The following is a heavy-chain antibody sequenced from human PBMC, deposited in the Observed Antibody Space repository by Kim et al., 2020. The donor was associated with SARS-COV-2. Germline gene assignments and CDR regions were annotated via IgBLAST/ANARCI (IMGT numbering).Heavy chain of an antibody. CDR1: GGSISSSSYY. CDR2: IYYSGST. D-gene: IGHD2-2*01. Sequence: SETLSLTCTVSGGSISSSSYYWGWIRQPPGKGLEWIGSIYYSGSTYYNPSLKSRVTISVDTSKNQCSLKLSSVTAADTAVYYCARIVVVPAAAREVWGQGATVTVSS. CDR3: ARIVVVPAAAREV. V-gene: IGHV4-39*01. J-gene: IGHJ6*02.